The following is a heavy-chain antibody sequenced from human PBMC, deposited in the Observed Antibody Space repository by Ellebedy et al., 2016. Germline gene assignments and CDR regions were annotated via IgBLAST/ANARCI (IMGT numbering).Heavy chain of an antibody. CDR2: ISAGGDIT. V-gene: IGHV3-23*01. CDR1: GIRFGDFF. J-gene: IGHJ4*02. CDR3: YYGHFSAS. Sequence: GGSLRLSXATSGIRFGDFFMSWVRQAPGGGLEWVSTISAGGDITFSADSVKGRFTISRDNSRDTLYLQMNSLRAEDTAVYYCYYGHFSASWGQGTLVTVSS. D-gene: IGHD4-17*01.